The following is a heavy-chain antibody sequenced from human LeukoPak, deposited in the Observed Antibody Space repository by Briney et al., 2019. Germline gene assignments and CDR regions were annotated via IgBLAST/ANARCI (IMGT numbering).Heavy chain of an antibody. V-gene: IGHV3-9*01. J-gene: IGHJ6*03. CDR2: ISWNSGSI. Sequence: PGRSLRLSCAASGFTFDDYAMHWVRQAPGKGLEWVSGISWNSGSIGYADSVKGRFTISRDNAKNSLYLQMNSLRAEDTALYYCAKDPYSSSPYTYMDVWGKGTTVIVSS. D-gene: IGHD6-6*01. CDR1: GFTFDDYA. CDR3: AKDPYSSSPYTYMDV.